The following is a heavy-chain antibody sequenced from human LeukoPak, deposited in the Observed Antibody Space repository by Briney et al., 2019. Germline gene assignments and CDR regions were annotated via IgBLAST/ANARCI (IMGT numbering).Heavy chain of an antibody. CDR1: GGTFSSYA. V-gene: IGHV1-69*05. D-gene: IGHD2-15*01. CDR2: IIPIFGTA. J-gene: IGHJ5*02. Sequence: SVKVSCKASGGTFSSYAISWVRQAPGQGLEWMGGIIPIFGTANYAQKFQGRVTITTDESTSTAYMELSSLRSEDTAVYYCARESGAGGYGSGYYNWFDPWGQGTLVTVSS. CDR3: ARESGAGGYGSGYYNWFDP.